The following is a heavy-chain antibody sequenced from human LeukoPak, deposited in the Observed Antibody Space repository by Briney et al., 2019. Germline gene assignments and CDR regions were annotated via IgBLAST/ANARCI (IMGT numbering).Heavy chain of an antibody. D-gene: IGHD4-17*01. CDR3: ARRTRMTTRALGA. CDR2: INHSRST. Sequence: SETLSLTCAVYGGSFSGYYWSSIRQPPGKGLEWIGEINHSRSTNYNPSLKSRVTISADTSKNQFSLKLSSVAAADTAVYYCARRTRMTTRALGAWGQGTLVTVSS. V-gene: IGHV4-34*01. CDR1: GGSFSGYY. J-gene: IGHJ5*02.